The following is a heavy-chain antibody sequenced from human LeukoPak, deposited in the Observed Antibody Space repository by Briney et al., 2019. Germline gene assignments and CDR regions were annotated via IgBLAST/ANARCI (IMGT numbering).Heavy chain of an antibody. CDR2: IRSGGTI. Sequence: PGGALRLSCAASGFTFSTYSMNWVRHTPEKGLEWLSYIRSGGTINYADSVKGRFIISRDNAKNSLYLQMNSLRDEDTAVYYCARDEAYGFDTWGQGTMVTVSS. CDR1: GFTFSTYS. J-gene: IGHJ3*02. CDR3: ARDEAYGFDT. V-gene: IGHV3-48*02.